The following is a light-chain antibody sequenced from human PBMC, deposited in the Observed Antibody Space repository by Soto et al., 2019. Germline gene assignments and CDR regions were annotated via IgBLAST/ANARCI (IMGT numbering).Light chain of an antibody. Sequence: QSVLTQPPSASGTPGQRVTISCSGWSSNIGSNLVTWYQQFPGTAPKLLIYNNDQRPSGVPDRFSGSKSGTSASLAISGLQSEDEADYYCSLYTSSSTLVFGGGTKVTVL. J-gene: IGLJ2*01. CDR1: SSNIGSNL. CDR3: SLYTSSSTLV. CDR2: NND. V-gene: IGLV1-44*01.